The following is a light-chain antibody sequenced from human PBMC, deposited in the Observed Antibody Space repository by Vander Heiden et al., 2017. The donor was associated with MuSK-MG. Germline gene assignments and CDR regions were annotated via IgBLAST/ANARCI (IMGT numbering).Light chain of an antibody. CDR3: QQRSNGPERFT. Sequence: EIVLTQSPATLSLSPGERATLSCRASQSVSSYLAWYQQKPGQAPRLLIYDASNRATGIPARFSGSGYGTDFTLTISSLEPEDFAVYYCQQRSNGPERFTFGPGTKVDIK. J-gene: IGKJ3*01. V-gene: IGKV3-11*01. CDR1: QSVSSY. CDR2: DAS.